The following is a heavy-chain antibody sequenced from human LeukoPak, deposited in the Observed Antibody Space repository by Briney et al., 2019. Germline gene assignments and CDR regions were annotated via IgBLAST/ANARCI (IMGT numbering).Heavy chain of an antibody. J-gene: IGHJ4*02. D-gene: IGHD4-17*01. CDR1: GFPFSDYY. V-gene: IGHV3-11*01. Sequence: GGPLRLSCAASGFPFSDYYMSWIRKAPGKGLKLVSYISSSGSTIYYADSVKGRFTISRDNAKNSLYLQMNSLRAEDTAVYYCAAMTTVTHVDYWGQGTLVTVSS. CDR3: AAMTTVTHVDY. CDR2: ISSSGSTI.